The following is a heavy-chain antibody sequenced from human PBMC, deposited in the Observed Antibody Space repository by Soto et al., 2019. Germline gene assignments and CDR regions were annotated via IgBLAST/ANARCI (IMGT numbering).Heavy chain of an antibody. J-gene: IGHJ6*02. CDR2: IYTSGST. CDR3: ARELMTYYDFWSGSNPAGMDV. D-gene: IGHD3-3*01. V-gene: IGHV4-4*07. Sequence: SETLSLTCTVSGDSINSYYWSWIRQPAGKGLEWIGRIYTSGSTNYNPSLKSRVTMSVDTSKNQFSLKLNSVTAADTAVYYCARELMTYYDFWSGSNPAGMDVWGQGTTVTVSS. CDR1: GDSINSYY.